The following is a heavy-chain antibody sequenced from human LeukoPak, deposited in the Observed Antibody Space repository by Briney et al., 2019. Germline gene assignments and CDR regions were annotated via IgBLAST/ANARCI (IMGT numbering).Heavy chain of an antibody. CDR1: GYSFTSYW. D-gene: IGHD5-12*01. V-gene: IGHV5-51*01. CDR3: ASLVNGGYRYFDY. J-gene: IGHJ4*02. Sequence: GESLKISCKGFGYSFTSYWSGWVRQMPGKGLEWMGIIYPGDSDTRYSPSFQGQVTISADKSISTAYLQWNSLKASDTAMYYCASLVNGGYRYFDYWAQGTLVTVSS. CDR2: IYPGDSDT.